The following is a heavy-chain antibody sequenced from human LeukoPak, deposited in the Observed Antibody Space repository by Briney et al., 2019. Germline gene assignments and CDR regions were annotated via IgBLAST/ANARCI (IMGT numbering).Heavy chain of an antibody. J-gene: IGHJ5*02. D-gene: IGHD3-10*01. Sequence: PSETPSLTCTVSGGSISGYSWTWIRQPPGQGLEWIGYFHNSRTTSHNPSLTGRVTISVDTAMDQISLKLNSVTAADTAVYYCARGHLGLSPWGQGTLVTASS. V-gene: IGHV4-59*01. CDR3: ARGHLGLSP. CDR2: FHNSRTT. CDR1: GGSISGYS.